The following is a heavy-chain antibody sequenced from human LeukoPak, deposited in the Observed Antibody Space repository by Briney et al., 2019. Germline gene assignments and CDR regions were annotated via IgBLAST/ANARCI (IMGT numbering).Heavy chain of an antibody. CDR1: GFSFSTYW. CDR3: AKDGGKAVAGTFDY. D-gene: IGHD6-19*01. V-gene: IGHV3-30*18. CDR2: VSSDGSTK. J-gene: IGHJ4*02. Sequence: GSLRLSCAASGFSFSTYWMSWVRQAPGKGLEHVAVVSSDGSTKYYPDSVRGRFIISRDNFKSTVYLQMNSLRIDDTAVYHCAKDGGKAVAGTFDYWGQGTLVTVSS.